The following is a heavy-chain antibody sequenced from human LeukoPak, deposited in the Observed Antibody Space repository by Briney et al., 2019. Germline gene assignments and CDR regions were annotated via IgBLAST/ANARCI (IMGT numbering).Heavy chain of an antibody. CDR3: AKDRAVVVVTATPDY. CDR2: ISGSGGST. J-gene: IGHJ4*02. D-gene: IGHD2-21*02. V-gene: IGHV3-23*01. CDR1: GFTFSSYS. Sequence: GGSLRLSCAASGFTFSSYSMNWVRQAPGKGLEWVSAISGSGGSTYYADSVKGRFTISRDNSKNTLYLQMNSLRAEDTAVYYCAKDRAVVVVTATPDYWGQGTLVTVSS.